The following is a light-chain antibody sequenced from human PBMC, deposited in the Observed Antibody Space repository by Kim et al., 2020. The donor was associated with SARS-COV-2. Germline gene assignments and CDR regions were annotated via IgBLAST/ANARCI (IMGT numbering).Light chain of an antibody. V-gene: IGKV1-27*01. CDR2: AAS. Sequence: ASVGDRVTIPGRASQGISNYLAWYQQRPGKVPKLLIYAASALQSGVPSRFSGSGSGTDFTLTISSLQPEDVATYYCQKYNSAPYTFGQGTKLEI. CDR1: QGISNY. J-gene: IGKJ2*01. CDR3: QKYNSAPYT.